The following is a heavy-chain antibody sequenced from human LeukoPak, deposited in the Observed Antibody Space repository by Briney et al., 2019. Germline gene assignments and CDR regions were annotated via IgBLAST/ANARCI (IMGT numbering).Heavy chain of an antibody. Sequence: PGGPLRLSCAASGFTLSSYWMSWVRQAPGKGLEWVANIKQDGSETYYVDSVKGRFTISRDNAKNSLYLQMNSLRAEDTAVYYCAREWFGDLLFWGQGTLVTVSS. V-gene: IGHV3-7*01. CDR1: GFTLSSYW. D-gene: IGHD3-10*01. CDR3: AREWFGDLLF. CDR2: IKQDGSET. J-gene: IGHJ4*02.